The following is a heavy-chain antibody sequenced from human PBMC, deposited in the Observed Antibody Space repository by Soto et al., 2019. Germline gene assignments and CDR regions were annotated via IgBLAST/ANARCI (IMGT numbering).Heavy chain of an antibody. CDR2: IYDSGST. D-gene: IGHD5-12*01. J-gene: IGHJ4*02. CDR3: ARRGDGYNPTDEYYFDY. CDR1: GGSVSSGSYY. Sequence: SETLSLTCTVSGGSVSSGSYYWSWIRQPPGKGLEWIGYIYDSGSTNYNPSLKSRVTISVDTYKNQFSLKLSSVTAADTAVYNCARRGDGYNPTDEYYFDYSGQGTLVTVSS. V-gene: IGHV4-61*01.